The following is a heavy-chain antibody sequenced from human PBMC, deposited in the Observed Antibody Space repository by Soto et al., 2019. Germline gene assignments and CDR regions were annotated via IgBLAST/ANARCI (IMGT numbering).Heavy chain of an antibody. CDR3: ARAGGSGTRPHYDY. CDR2: IIPMIGTA. V-gene: IGHV1-69*01. CDR1: GGTFSSYA. Sequence: QVQLVQSGAEVKKPGSSVKVSCKASGGTFSSYAISWVRQAPGQGRERMGGIIPMIGTANYAQKFQGRVTICADEATSPAYLELSSQGYEAAAVSYCARAGGSGTRPHYDYWGQGTLVTVSS. J-gene: IGHJ4*02. D-gene: IGHD3-10*01.